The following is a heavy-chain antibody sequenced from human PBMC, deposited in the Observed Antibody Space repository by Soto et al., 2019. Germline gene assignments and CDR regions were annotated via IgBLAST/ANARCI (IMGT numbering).Heavy chain of an antibody. V-gene: IGHV3-23*01. CDR1: GFTFSSYA. D-gene: IGHD4-17*01. J-gene: IGHJ6*02. CDR2: ISGSGGST. Sequence: GGSLRLSCAASGFTFSSYAMSWVRQAPGKGLEWVSAISGSGGSTYYADSVKGRFTISRDNSKNTLYLQMNSLRAEDTAVYYCAKGAGSTTTAPLDDGMDVWGQGTTVTVSS. CDR3: AKGAGSTTTAPLDDGMDV.